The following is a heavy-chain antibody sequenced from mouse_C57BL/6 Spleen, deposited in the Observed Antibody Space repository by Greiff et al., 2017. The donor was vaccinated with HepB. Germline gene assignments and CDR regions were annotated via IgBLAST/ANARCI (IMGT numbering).Heavy chain of an antibody. CDR2: ISDGGSYT. CDR1: GFTFSSYA. J-gene: IGHJ4*01. Sequence: EVQGVESGGGLVKPGGSLKLSCAASGFTFSSYAMSWVRQTPEKRLEWVATISDGGSYTYYPDNVKGRFTISRDNAKNNLYLQMSHLKSEDTAMYYCARDRMVTRYYAMDYWGQGTSVTVSS. CDR3: ARDRMVTRYYAMDY. D-gene: IGHD2-2*01. V-gene: IGHV5-4*01.